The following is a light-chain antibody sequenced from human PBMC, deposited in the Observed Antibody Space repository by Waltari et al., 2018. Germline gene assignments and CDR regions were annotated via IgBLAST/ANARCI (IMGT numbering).Light chain of an antibody. CDR3: QQYYSYPLA. CDR1: QGISSY. Sequence: AIRITQSPSSLSASTGDRVTITCRASQGISSYLAWYQQKPGKAPRLLIYAASTLHSGVPSRFSGSGSGTDFTLTISYLQSEDLATYYCQQYYSYPLAFGGGTKVEIK. CDR2: AAS. V-gene: IGKV1-8*01. J-gene: IGKJ4*01.